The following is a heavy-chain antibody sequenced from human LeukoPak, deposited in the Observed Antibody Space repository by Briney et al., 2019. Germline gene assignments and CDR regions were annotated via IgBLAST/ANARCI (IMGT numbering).Heavy chain of an antibody. V-gene: IGHV3-23*01. D-gene: IGHD2-2*01. CDR3: ARDSNLVVPAAQLDY. CDR1: GFTFTNYA. J-gene: IGHJ4*02. Sequence: GGSLRLSCAASGFTFTNYAMSWVRQAPGKGLEWVSTISGSGDSTYYADSVKGRFTISRDNSKNTLYLQMNSLRAEDTAVYYCARDSNLVVPAAQLDYWGQGTLVTVSS. CDR2: ISGSGDST.